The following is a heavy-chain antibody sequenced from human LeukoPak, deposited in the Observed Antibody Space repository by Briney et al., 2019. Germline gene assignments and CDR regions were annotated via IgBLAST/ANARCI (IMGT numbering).Heavy chain of an antibody. J-gene: IGHJ4*02. D-gene: IGHD6-19*01. CDR3: APGIAVAGY. CDR1: GFTFSSYS. V-gene: IGHV3-21*01. CDR2: ISSSSSYI. Sequence: GGSLRLSCAASGFTFSSYSMNWVRQAPGKGLEWVSSISSSSSYIYYADSVEGRFTISRDNAKNSLYLQMNSLRAEDTAVYYCAPGIAVAGYWGQGTLVTVPS.